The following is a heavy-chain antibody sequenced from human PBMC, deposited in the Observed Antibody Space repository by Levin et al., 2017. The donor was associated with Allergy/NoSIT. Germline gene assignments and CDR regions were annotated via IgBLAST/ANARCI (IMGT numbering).Heavy chain of an antibody. V-gene: IGHV4-39*01. J-gene: IGHJ4*01. D-gene: IGHD4/OR15-4a*01. CDR3: ARHNYGEGTHDTGGGWIIDY. Sequence: GSLRLSCTVSGASIRASHFYWGWIRQPPGKGQEWIGSVYYTGDTYYNSSLGSRVTISVDTSENQFSLKLSSVTAADTALYYCARHNYGEGTHDTGGGWIIDYWGQGTPVTVSS. CDR1: GASIRASHFY. CDR2: VYYTGDT.